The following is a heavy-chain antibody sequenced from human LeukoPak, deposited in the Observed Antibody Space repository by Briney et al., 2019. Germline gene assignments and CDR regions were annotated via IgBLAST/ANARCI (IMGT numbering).Heavy chain of an antibody. D-gene: IGHD1-26*01. CDR2: IRDSGSST. J-gene: IGHJ4*02. Sequence: GGSLRLSCAASGFTFSSYAMSWVRQAPGKGLEWVSAIRDSGSSTHYADSVKGRFTTSRDNSKSTLFLQMNSLRAEDTAIYYCAKYGPQDSGSSHFDYWGQGALVTVSS. V-gene: IGHV3-23*01. CDR3: AKYGPQDSGSSHFDY. CDR1: GFTFSSYA.